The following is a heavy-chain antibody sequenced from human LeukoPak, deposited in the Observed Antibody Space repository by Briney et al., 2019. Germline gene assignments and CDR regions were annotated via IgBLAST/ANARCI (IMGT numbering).Heavy chain of an antibody. CDR3: ARYRAPIDY. D-gene: IGHD1-14*01. V-gene: IGHV3-30-3*01. Sequence: GGSLRLSCAASGFTFSSYAMHWVRQAPGKGLEWVAVISYDGSNKYYADSVKGRFTVSRDNSKNTLYLQMNSLRAEDTAVYYCARYRAPIDYWGQGTLVPSPQ. J-gene: IGHJ4*02. CDR2: ISYDGSNK. CDR1: GFTFSSYA.